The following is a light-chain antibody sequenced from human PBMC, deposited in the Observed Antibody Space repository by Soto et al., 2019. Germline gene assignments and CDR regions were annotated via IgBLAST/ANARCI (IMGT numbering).Light chain of an antibody. CDR1: QGIRLN. V-gene: IGKV1-16*01. J-gene: IGKJ1*01. CDR2: GAS. CDR3: QQYESYPWT. Sequence: DIQMTQSPSSLSASVGDRVTITCRANQGIRLNLAWFQQKPGIAPKCLIYGASRLQPRVPSRFSGSGSGTDFTLTITTLQPEDFATYYCQQYESYPWTFGQGTKVEI.